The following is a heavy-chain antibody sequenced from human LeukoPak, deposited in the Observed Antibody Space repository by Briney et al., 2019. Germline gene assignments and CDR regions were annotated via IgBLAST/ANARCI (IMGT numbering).Heavy chain of an antibody. Sequence: GGSLRLSCAASGFTFSSYGMHWVRQAPGKGLEWVAVIWYDGSNKYYADSVKGRFTISRDNSKNTLYLQMNSLRAEDTAVYYRAKEDDFWSGYSGYWGQGTLVTVSS. D-gene: IGHD3-3*01. J-gene: IGHJ4*02. V-gene: IGHV3-33*06. CDR2: IWYDGSNK. CDR3: AKEDDFWSGYSGY. CDR1: GFTFSSYG.